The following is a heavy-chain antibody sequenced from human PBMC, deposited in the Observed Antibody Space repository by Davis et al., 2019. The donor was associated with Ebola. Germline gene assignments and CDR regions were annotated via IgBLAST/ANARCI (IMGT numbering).Heavy chain of an antibody. CDR1: GGSFSSYY. CDR2: IYYSGST. V-gene: IGHV4-59*01. Sequence: PSETLSLTCTVSGGSFSSYYWSWIRQPPGKGLEWIGYIYYSGSTNYNPSLKSRVTISVDTSKNQFSLKLSSVTAADTAVYYCARAASHRDYYYYYGMDVWGQGTTVTVSS. D-gene: IGHD6-25*01. CDR3: ARAASHRDYYYYYGMDV. J-gene: IGHJ6*02.